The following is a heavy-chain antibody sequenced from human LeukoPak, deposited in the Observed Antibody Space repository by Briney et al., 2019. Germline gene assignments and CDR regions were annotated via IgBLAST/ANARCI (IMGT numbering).Heavy chain of an antibody. Sequence: RSSETLSLTCTVSGGSISSGSFYWSWIRQTAGKGLEWIGRIYPSGDSQYSPSFRSRATISLDTRNQFSLKLISVTAADTAVYFCARGYDRNGYQSRGFDYWGQGALVNVSS. CDR1: GGSISSGSFY. CDR2: IYPSGDS. D-gene: IGHD3-22*01. CDR3: ARGYDRNGYQSRGFDY. J-gene: IGHJ4*02. V-gene: IGHV4-61*02.